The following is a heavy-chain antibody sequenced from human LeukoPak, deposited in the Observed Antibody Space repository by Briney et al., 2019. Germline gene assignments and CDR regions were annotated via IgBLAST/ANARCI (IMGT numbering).Heavy chain of an antibody. CDR2: IYYSGST. CDR1: GGSISSGGYY. Sequence: PSETLSLTCTVSGGSISSGGYYWSWIRQHPGKGLEWIGHIYYSGSTYYNPSLKSRVTISVDTSKNQFSLKLSSVTAADTAVYYCARDPYGLIDYWGQGTLVTVSS. D-gene: IGHD3-10*01. CDR3: ARDPYGLIDY. J-gene: IGHJ4*02. V-gene: IGHV4-31*03.